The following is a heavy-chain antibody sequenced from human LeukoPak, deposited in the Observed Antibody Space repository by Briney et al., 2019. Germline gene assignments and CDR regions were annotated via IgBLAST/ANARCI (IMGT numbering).Heavy chain of an antibody. D-gene: IGHD6-6*01. CDR2: ISYSGNT. Sequence: PSETLSLTCTVSGGSISNYYWSWIRQPPGKGLEWIGYISYSGNTNYNPSLKSRVTISVDTSKSQFSLKLSSVTAADTAVYYCARGRTYRSSSWFDPWGQGTLVTVSS. J-gene: IGHJ5*02. CDR3: ARGRTYRSSSWFDP. V-gene: IGHV4-59*01. CDR1: GGSISNYY.